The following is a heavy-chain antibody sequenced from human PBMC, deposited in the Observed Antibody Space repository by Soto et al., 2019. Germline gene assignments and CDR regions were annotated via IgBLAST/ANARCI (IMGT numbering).Heavy chain of an antibody. D-gene: IGHD1-1*01. V-gene: IGHV1-69*05. J-gene: IGHJ6*02. Sequence: GASVKVSCKASGYTFTSYGISWVRQAPGQGLEWMGGIIPIFGTANYAQKFQGRVTITTDESTSTAYMELSSLRSEDTAVYYCARDETPTSQRKRYYYYYGMDVWGQGTTVTISS. CDR2: IIPIFGTA. CDR1: GYTFTSYG. CDR3: ARDETPTSQRKRYYYYYGMDV.